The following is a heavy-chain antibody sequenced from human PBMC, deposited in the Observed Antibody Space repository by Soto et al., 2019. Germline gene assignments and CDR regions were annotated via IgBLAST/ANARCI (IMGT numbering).Heavy chain of an antibody. CDR3: ARLWGWPVDY. D-gene: IGHD3-16*01. Sequence: QVQLQESGPGLVKPSETLSLTCTVSGGSISSYYWSWIRQPPGKGLEWIGYIYYSGSTNYNPSLKSLVTISVDTSKNQFALKLSSVTAADTAVYYCARLWGWPVDYWGQGTLVTVSS. CDR2: IYYSGST. CDR1: GGSISSYY. V-gene: IGHV4-59*08. J-gene: IGHJ4*02.